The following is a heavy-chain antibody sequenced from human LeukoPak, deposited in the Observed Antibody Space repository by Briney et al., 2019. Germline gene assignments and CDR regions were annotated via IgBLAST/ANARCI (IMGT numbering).Heavy chain of an antibody. D-gene: IGHD4-17*01. CDR2: ISGDGGST. CDR3: AKDMGPYGDYANDY. Sequence: PGGSLRLSCAASGFTFDDYATHWVRQAPGKGLEWVSLISGDGGSTYYADSVKGRFTISRDNSKNSLYLQMNSLRTEDTALYYCAKDMGPYGDYANDYWGQGTLVTVSS. J-gene: IGHJ4*02. V-gene: IGHV3-43*02. CDR1: GFTFDDYA.